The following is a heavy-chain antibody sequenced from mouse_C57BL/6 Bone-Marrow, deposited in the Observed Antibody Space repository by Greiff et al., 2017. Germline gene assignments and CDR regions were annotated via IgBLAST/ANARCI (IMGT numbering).Heavy chain of an antibody. CDR1: GYTFTSYW. CDR2: IDPNSGGT. Sequence: QVQLKQPGAELVKPGASVKLSCKASGYTFTSYWMHWVKQRPGRGLEWIGRIDPNSGGTKYNEKFKSKATLTVDKPSSTAYMQLSSLTSEDSAVYYCARERGRLYPAWFAYWGQGTLVTVSA. J-gene: IGHJ3*01. V-gene: IGHV1-72*01. D-gene: IGHD6-2*01. CDR3: ARERGRLYPAWFAY.